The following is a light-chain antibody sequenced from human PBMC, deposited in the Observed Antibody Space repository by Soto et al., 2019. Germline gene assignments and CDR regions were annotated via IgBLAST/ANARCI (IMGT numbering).Light chain of an antibody. V-gene: IGKV1-5*01. CDR3: QQYNSYPFT. CDR1: QSISSW. Sequence: DIQMTQSPSTLSASVGDRVTITCRASQSISSWLAWYQQKPGKAPKLLIYDASSLESGVPSRFSGSGSGTEFTLTISSLQPDDFAIYYCQQYNSYPFTFGPGTKVDIK. J-gene: IGKJ3*01. CDR2: DAS.